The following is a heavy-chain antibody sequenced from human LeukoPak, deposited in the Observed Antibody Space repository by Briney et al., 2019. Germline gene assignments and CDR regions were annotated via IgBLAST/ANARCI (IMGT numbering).Heavy chain of an antibody. CDR2: IYWNDDK. V-gene: IGHV2-5*01. J-gene: IGHJ3*02. CDR3: AQYPDYGGDYDAFDI. Sequence: ESGPTLVKPTQTLTLTCTLSGFSLTTSAVAVGWIRQRPGKALEWLASIYWNDDKRYSPSLRSRLTITKDTSKNQVVITMTNMDPVDTATYFCAQYPDYGGDYDAFDIWGQGRMVTVSS. CDR1: GFSLTTSAVA. D-gene: IGHD4/OR15-4a*01.